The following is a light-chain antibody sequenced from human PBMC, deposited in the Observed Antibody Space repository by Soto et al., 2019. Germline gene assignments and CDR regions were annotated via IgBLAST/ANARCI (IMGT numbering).Light chain of an antibody. J-gene: IGKJ1*01. Sequence: DIQMTQSPSTLSASVGDRVTITCRASQSISNWLAWYQQKPGKAPRPLIYKASSLQSGVPSRFSGSGSGTEFTLTISSLQPDDFATYYCQQYDSYSWTFGRGTKVEI. CDR2: KAS. V-gene: IGKV1-5*03. CDR1: QSISNW. CDR3: QQYDSYSWT.